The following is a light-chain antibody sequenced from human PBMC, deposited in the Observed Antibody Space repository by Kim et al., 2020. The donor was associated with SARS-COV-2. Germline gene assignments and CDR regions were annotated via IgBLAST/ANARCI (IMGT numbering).Light chain of an antibody. V-gene: IGLV1-51*01. Sequence: QKVTISCAGSSSNIGNNYGSWYQQLPGTAPKLLIYDNNKRPSGIPDRFSGSKSGTSATLGITGLQTGDEADYYCGTWDSSLSAYVFGTGTKVTVL. CDR3: GTWDSSLSAYV. CDR2: DNN. J-gene: IGLJ1*01. CDR1: SSNIGNNY.